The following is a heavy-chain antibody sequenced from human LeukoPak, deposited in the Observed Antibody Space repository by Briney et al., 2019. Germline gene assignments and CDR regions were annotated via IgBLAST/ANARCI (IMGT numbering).Heavy chain of an antibody. CDR1: GGSISSYY. Sequence: SETLSLTCTVSGGSISSYYWSWIRQPPGKGLEWIGYIYCSGSTNYNPSLKSRVTISVDTSKNQFSLKLSSVTAADTAVYYCARGNCSSTSCSPYYYMDVWGKGTTVTVSS. CDR2: IYCSGST. CDR3: ARGNCSSTSCSPYYYMDV. V-gene: IGHV4-59*01. D-gene: IGHD2-2*01. J-gene: IGHJ6*03.